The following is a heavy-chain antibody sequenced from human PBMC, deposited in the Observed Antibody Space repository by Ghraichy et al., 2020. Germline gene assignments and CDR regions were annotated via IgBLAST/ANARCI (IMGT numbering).Heavy chain of an antibody. V-gene: IGHV1-69*13. D-gene: IGHD2-15*01. CDR2: IIPIYDTA. CDR3: ARVGGPSCSGGNCHTN. J-gene: IGHJ4*02. CDR1: GGTFSSYA. Sequence: SVKVSCKASGGTFSSYAISWVRQAPGQGIEWVGSIIPIYDTANYAHKFQGRFTITADAFTNTANLELTSLRSEDTAVYFCARVGGPSCSGGNCHTNWGQGTLVSVSS.